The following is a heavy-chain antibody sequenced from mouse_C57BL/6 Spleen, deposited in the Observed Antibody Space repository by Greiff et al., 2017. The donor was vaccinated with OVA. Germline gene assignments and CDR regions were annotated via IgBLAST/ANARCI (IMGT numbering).Heavy chain of an antibody. CDR1: GYTFTSYW. V-gene: IGHV1-50*01. J-gene: IGHJ4*01. CDR3: ASRLYGNYDAMDY. CDR2: IDPSDSYT. D-gene: IGHD2-1*01. Sequence: QVQLQQPGAELVKPGASVKLSCKASGYTFTSYWMQWVKQRPGQGLEWIGEIDPSDSYTNYNQKLKGKATLTVDTSSSTAYMQLSSLTSEDSAVYYCASRLYGNYDAMDYWGQGTSVTVSS.